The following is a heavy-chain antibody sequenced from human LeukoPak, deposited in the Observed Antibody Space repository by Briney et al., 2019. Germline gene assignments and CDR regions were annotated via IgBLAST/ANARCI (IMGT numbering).Heavy chain of an antibody. CDR1: GYTSTGYY. Sequence: ASVKVSCKASGYTSTGYYMHWVRQAPGQGLEWMGWINPNSGGTNYAQKFQGRVTMTRDTSISTAYMELSRLRSDDTAVYYCARVNIVVVPAAIPRNWFDPWGQGTLVTVSS. D-gene: IGHD2-2*02. J-gene: IGHJ5*02. V-gene: IGHV1-2*02. CDR2: INPNSGGT. CDR3: ARVNIVVVPAAIPRNWFDP.